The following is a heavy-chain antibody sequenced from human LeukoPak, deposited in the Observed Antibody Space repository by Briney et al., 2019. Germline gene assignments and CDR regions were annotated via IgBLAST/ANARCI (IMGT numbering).Heavy chain of an antibody. J-gene: IGHJ5*02. CDR2: INHNSGGT. Sequence: ASVKVSCKASGYTFTGYYMHWVGQAPGQGIEWMGWINHNSGGTNYAQKFQGRVTITRDTSISTAYMELSRLRSDDTAVYYCAREPFDILTGYYNEGGSFYDPWGQGTLVTVAS. V-gene: IGHV1-2*02. D-gene: IGHD3-9*01. CDR1: GYTFTGYY. CDR3: AREPFDILTGYYNEGGSFYDP.